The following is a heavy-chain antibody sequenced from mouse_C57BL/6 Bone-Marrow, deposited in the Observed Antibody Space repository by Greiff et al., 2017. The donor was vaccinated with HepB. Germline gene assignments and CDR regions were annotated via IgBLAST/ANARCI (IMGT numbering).Heavy chain of an antibody. CDR1: EYEFPSHD. CDR2: INSDGGST. V-gene: IGHV5-2*01. J-gene: IGHJ2*01. D-gene: IGHD1-1*01. Sequence: EVMLVESGGGLVQPGESLKLSCESNEYEFPSHDMSWVRKTPEKRLELVAAINSDGGSTYYPDTMERRFIISRDNTKKTVYLQMSSLRSEDTALYYCARPRYYGSSFYFDYWGQGTTLTVSS. CDR3: ARPRYYGSSFYFDY.